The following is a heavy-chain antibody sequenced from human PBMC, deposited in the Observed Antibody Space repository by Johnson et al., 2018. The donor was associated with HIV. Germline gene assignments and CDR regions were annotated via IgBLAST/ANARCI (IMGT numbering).Heavy chain of an antibody. J-gene: IGHJ3*01. CDR3: ARDLRPHCGGGSCFHASDV. D-gene: IGHD2-15*01. V-gene: IGHV3-30*04. Sequence: QVQLVESGGGVVQPGRSLRLSCAASGFTFSSYAMHWVRQAPGKGLEWVAVISHDGNNKYYADSVKGRFTISRDNAKNSLFLQMSSLKAEDTAVYYCARDLRPHCGGGSCFHASDVWGQGTMVTVSS. CDR1: GFTFSSYA. CDR2: ISHDGNNK.